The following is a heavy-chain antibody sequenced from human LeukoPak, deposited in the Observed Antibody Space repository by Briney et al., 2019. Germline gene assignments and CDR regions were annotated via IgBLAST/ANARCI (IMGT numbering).Heavy chain of an antibody. D-gene: IGHD1-26*01. Sequence: SETLSLTCDVSGDFFRSYWWGWVRQPAGKGLEWIGRIYATGSTKFNPSLKSRLTMSMDTSTNQFSLKLTSVTAAATAVYSCARQGYTASYYILDSWSQGILVTVSS. CDR1: GDFFRSYW. CDR3: ARQGYTASYYILDS. CDR2: IYATGST. V-gene: IGHV4-4*07. J-gene: IGHJ4*02.